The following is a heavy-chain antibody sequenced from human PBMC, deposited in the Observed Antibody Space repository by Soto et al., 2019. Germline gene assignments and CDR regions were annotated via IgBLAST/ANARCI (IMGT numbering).Heavy chain of an antibody. J-gene: IGHJ4*02. CDR3: AKDGSYSSGWSQLFDY. D-gene: IGHD6-19*01. CDR1: GFTFSSYG. Sequence: QVQLVESGGGVVQPGRSLRLSCAASGFTFSSYGMHWVRQAPGKGLEWVAVISYDGSNKYYADSVKGRFTISGDNSKNPRYLQMNSLRAEDTGVYYCAKDGSYSSGWSQLFDYWGQGTLVTVSS. V-gene: IGHV3-30*18. CDR2: ISYDGSNK.